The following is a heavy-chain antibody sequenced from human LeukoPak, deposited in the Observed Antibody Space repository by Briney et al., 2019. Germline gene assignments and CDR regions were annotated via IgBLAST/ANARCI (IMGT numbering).Heavy chain of an antibody. Sequence: SETLSLTCTVSGYSISSGYYWGWIRQPPGKGLEWIGSIYHSGSTYYNPSLKSRVTISVDTSKNQFSLKLSSVTAADTAVYYCARETDYYDSSGYSAEYFQHWGQGTLVTVSP. CDR3: ARETDYYDSSGYSAEYFQH. V-gene: IGHV4-38-2*02. D-gene: IGHD3-22*01. J-gene: IGHJ1*01. CDR2: IYHSGST. CDR1: GYSISSGYY.